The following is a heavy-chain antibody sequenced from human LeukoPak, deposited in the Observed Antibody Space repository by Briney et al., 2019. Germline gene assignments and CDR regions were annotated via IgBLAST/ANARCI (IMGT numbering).Heavy chain of an antibody. D-gene: IGHD3-10*01. CDR3: AREGRRFGELYYNWFDP. CDR2: INPYTGDT. CDR1: GYTFTDYY. V-gene: IGHV1-2*02. Sequence: ASVKVSCKASGYTFTDYYIHWLRQAPGPGLEWVGWINPYTGDTNYAQKFQDMVTMTRDTSVNTAYMELSSLRSEDTAVCYCAREGRRFGELYYNWFDPWGQGTLVTVSS. J-gene: IGHJ5*02.